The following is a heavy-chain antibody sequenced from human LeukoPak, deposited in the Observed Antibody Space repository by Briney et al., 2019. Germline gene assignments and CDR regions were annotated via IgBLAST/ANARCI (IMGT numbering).Heavy chain of an antibody. J-gene: IGHJ4*02. CDR2: INHSGRT. D-gene: IGHD6-13*01. V-gene: IGHV4-34*01. Sequence: KTSETLSLTCAVYGGSFSGYYWTWIRQPPGKGLEWIGEINHSGRTNYNPSLKSRVTISVDKSKNQLSLKLSSVTAADTAVYYCAGRDVSEGIAAAGKVWGQGTLVTVSS. CDR1: GGSFSGYY. CDR3: AGRDVSEGIAAAGKV.